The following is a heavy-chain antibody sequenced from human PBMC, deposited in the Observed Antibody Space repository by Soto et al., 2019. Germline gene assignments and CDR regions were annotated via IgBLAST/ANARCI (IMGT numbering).Heavy chain of an antibody. CDR1: GGTFSSYS. Sequence: QVQLVQSGAEVKKPGSSVTVSCQASGGTFSSYSINWVRQAPGQGLEWVGRVIPILDIPSHAQKFQGRVTMTADKSTSTAYMELTSLRSDDSAVYYCVTPVRSVWYTQDAFDIWGQGTMVTVST. V-gene: IGHV1-69*02. J-gene: IGHJ3*02. CDR2: VIPILDIP. CDR3: VTPVRSVWYTQDAFDI. D-gene: IGHD6-19*01.